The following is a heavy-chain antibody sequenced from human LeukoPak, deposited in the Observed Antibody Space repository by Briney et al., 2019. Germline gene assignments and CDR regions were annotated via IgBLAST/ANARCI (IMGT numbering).Heavy chain of an antibody. CDR3: ARGVVVVAAADYYYYYGMDV. CDR2: IIPILGIA. CDR1: GGTFSSYA. V-gene: IGHV1-69*04. J-gene: IGHJ6*02. Sequence: SVKVSCKASGGTFSSYAISWVRQAPGQGLEWMGRIIPILGIANYAQKFQGRVTITADKSTSTAYVELSSLRSEDTAVYYCARGVVVVAAADYYYYYGMDVWGQGTTVTVSS. D-gene: IGHD2-15*01.